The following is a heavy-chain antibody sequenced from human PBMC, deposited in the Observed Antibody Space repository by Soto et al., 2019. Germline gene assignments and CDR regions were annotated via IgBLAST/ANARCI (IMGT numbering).Heavy chain of an antibody. CDR1: GYTMSSGAY. V-gene: IGHV4-38-2*01. Sequence: KPSETLSLTCAVSGYTMSSGAYWGWIRQPPGKGLELIGYIYQSEVSYYNPSLKSRVTISVDTSKNHFSLKLSSVTAADKAVYYCAKGDGNGWFDSWGQGTLVTVSS. J-gene: IGHJ5*01. CDR2: IYQSEVS. D-gene: IGHD2-15*01. CDR3: AKGDGNGWFDS.